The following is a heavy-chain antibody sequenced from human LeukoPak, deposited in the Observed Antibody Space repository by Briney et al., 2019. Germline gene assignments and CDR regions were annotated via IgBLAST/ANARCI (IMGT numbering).Heavy chain of an antibody. CDR1: GFTFNTYS. V-gene: IGHV3-48*04. Sequence: GGSLRLSCAASGFTFNTYSMSWVRQAPGKGLEWVSYITSIRNIIYYADSVKGRFTISRDNAENSLYLHMNSLRAEDTAVHYCARVLGSSSVNYYYMDVWGKGTTVTVSS. CDR3: ARVLGSSSVNYYYMDV. J-gene: IGHJ6*03. D-gene: IGHD6-6*01. CDR2: ITSIRNII.